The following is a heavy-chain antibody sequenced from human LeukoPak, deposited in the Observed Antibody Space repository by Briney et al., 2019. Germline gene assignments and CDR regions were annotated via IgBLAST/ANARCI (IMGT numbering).Heavy chain of an antibody. D-gene: IGHD6-13*01. Sequence: GVSLRLSCAASGFTFSSYGMHWVRQAPGKGLDWVAFIRFDGSNKYYADSAKGRFTISRDNSKNTLYLQMNSLRPEDTAVYYCAKDFGASIWQQQHLGAFDIWGQGTMVTVSS. CDR2: IRFDGSNK. CDR3: AKDFGASIWQQQHLGAFDI. J-gene: IGHJ3*02. V-gene: IGHV3-30*02. CDR1: GFTFSSYG.